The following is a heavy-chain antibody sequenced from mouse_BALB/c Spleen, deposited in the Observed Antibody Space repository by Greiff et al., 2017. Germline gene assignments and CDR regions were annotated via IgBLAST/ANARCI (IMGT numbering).Heavy chain of an antibody. Sequence: VQLQQSGAELAKPGASVKMSCKASGYTFTSYWMHWVKQRPGQGLEWIGYINPSTGYTEYNQKFKDKATLTADKSSSTAYMQLSSLTSEDSAVYYCARTISAYYFDYWGQGTTLTVSS. CDR1: GYTFTSYW. V-gene: IGHV1-7*01. CDR3: ARTISAYYFDY. CDR2: INPSTGYT. D-gene: IGHD6-2*01. J-gene: IGHJ2*01.